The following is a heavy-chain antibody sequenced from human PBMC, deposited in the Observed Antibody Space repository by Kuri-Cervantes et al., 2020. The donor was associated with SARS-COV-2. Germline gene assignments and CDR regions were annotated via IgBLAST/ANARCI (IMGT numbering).Heavy chain of an antibody. CDR3: ARDIVGAPYYYYYYMDV. Sequence: ASVKVSCKTSGYTFTSFGTTWVRQAPGQGLEWLGWISGYSGNTDYAQRVQDRLILTRDISTSTAYMELRSLRSDDTAVYYCARDIVGAPYYYYYYMDVWGKGTTVTVSS. V-gene: IGHV1-18*01. CDR2: ISGYSGNT. CDR1: GYTFTSFG. D-gene: IGHD1-26*01. J-gene: IGHJ6*03.